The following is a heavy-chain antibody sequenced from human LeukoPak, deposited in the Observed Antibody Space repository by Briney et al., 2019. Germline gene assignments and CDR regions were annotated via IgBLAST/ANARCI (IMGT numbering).Heavy chain of an antibody. CDR1: GFTFSSYG. CDR2: IRYDGSNK. V-gene: IGHV3-30*02. D-gene: IGHD3-22*01. CDR3: AKEMYYYDSSGYYPDY. J-gene: IGHJ4*02. Sequence: GGSPRLSCAASGFTFSSYGMHWVRQAPGKGLEWVAFIRYDGSNKYYADSVKGRFTISRDNSKNTLYLQMNSLRAEDTAVYYCAKEMYYYDSSGYYPDYWGQGTLVTVPS.